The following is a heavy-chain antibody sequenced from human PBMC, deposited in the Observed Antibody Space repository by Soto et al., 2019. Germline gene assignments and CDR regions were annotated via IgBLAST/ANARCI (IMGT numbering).Heavy chain of an antibody. CDR3: ARGVRFLEWYHQFDY. CDR2: IYHSGST. CDR1: GGSISSSNW. Sequence: QVQLQESGPGLVKPSGTLSLTCAVSGGSISSSNWWSWVRQPPGKGLEWIGEIYHSGSTNYNPSRKSRVTIAVDKSKNQFSLKLSSVTAAETAVYYCARGVRFLEWYHQFDYWGQGTLVTVSS. D-gene: IGHD3-3*01. V-gene: IGHV4-4*02. J-gene: IGHJ4*02.